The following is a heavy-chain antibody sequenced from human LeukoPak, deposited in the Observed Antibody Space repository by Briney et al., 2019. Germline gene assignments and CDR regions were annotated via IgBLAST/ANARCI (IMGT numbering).Heavy chain of an antibody. D-gene: IGHD3-16*01. CDR3: ARGVSRGVDY. CDR1: GYTFTNYD. V-gene: IGHV1-8*02. CDR2: VSTDSGNS. Sequence: ASVKVSCKASGYTFTNYDINWVRQATGQGLEWLGWVSTDSGNSDSAQKFQGRITLTRDTSISTVFLELRNLRSDDTAVYYCARGVSRGVDYWAREPWSPSPQ. J-gene: IGHJ4*02.